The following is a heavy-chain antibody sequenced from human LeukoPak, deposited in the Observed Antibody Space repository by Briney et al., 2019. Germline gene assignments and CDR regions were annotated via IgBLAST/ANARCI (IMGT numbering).Heavy chain of an antibody. CDR2: IYTSGST. J-gene: IGHJ4*02. D-gene: IGHD5-24*01. Sequence: SETLSLTCTVSGGSISSYYWSWIRQPAGKGLEWIGRIYTSGSTNYNPSLKSRVTMSVDTSKNQFSLKLSSVTAADTAVYYCARDRYPPEMATSNYFDYWGQGTLVTVS. CDR1: GGSISSYY. CDR3: ARDRYPPEMATSNYFDY. V-gene: IGHV4-4*07.